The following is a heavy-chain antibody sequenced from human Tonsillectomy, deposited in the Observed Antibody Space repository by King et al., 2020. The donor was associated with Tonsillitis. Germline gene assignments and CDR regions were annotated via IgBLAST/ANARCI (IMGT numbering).Heavy chain of an antibody. Sequence: EVQLVESGGGLVQPGGSLTLSCEASGFTFSTYPMNGVRQAPGTGLGWISSISSSISTIYYADSVKGLLTIARDNAKNSLYMQMNGLRAEDTAVYYCARERESYGYKFDYWGQGTLVSVSS. CDR2: ISSSISTI. J-gene: IGHJ4*02. CDR1: GFTFSTYP. V-gene: IGHV3-48*01. CDR3: ARERESYGYKFDY. D-gene: IGHD5-24*01.